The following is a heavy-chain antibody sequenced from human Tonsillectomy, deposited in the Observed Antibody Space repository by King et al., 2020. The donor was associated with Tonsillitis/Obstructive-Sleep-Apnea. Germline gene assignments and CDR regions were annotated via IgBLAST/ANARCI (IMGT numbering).Heavy chain of an antibody. CDR2: IDPSDSYT. CDR1: GYSFTSYW. CDR3: ARQIGYCSSTSCYTDY. Sequence: QLVQSGAEVKKPGESLRISCKGSGYSFTSYWISWVRQMPGKGLEWMGRIDPSDSYTNYSPSFQGHVTISADKSISTAYLRWSSLKASDTAMYYCARQIGYCSSTSCYTDYWGQGTLVTVSS. J-gene: IGHJ4*02. V-gene: IGHV5-10-1*01. D-gene: IGHD2-2*02.